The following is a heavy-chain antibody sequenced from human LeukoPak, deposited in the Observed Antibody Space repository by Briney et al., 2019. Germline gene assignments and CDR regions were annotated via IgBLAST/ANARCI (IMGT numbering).Heavy chain of an antibody. D-gene: IGHD6-19*01. CDR1: GGSISNSSYY. CDR2: LYYSVTT. CDR3: ARGTLYSGWSYYFDY. V-gene: IGHV4-39*07. J-gene: IGHJ4*02. Sequence: SETLSLTCTVSGGSISNSSYYWGWIRQPPGKGLEWMGSLYYSVTTSYNPSLKSRVTISVDMSKNHFSLRLSSVTAADTAMYYCARGTLYSGWSYYFDYWGQGSQVTVSS.